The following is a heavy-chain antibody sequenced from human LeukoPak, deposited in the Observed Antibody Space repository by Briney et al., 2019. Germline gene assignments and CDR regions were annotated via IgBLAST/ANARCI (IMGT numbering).Heavy chain of an antibody. Sequence: PGGSLRLSCAASGFTFSSYGMHWVRQAPGKGLEWVAVISYDGSNKYYADSVKGRFTISRDNSKNTLYLQMNSLRAEDTAVYYCAKVSVSGGHFEYWGQGTLVTVSS. CDR2: ISYDGSNK. D-gene: IGHD2-15*01. V-gene: IGHV3-30*18. J-gene: IGHJ4*02. CDR3: AKVSVSGGHFEY. CDR1: GFTFSSYG.